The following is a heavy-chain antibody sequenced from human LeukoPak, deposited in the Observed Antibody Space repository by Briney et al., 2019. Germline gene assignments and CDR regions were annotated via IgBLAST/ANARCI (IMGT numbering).Heavy chain of an antibody. Sequence: ASVKVSCKVSGYTLTELSMHWVRQAPGKGLEWMGGFDPEDGETIYAQKFQGRVTMTEDTSTDTAYMELSSLRAEDTALYYCARRRVGALYYYYHMDVWGKGTTVTVSS. V-gene: IGHV1-24*01. CDR2: FDPEDGET. CDR1: GYTLTELS. J-gene: IGHJ6*03. CDR3: ARRRVGALYYYYHMDV. D-gene: IGHD1-26*01.